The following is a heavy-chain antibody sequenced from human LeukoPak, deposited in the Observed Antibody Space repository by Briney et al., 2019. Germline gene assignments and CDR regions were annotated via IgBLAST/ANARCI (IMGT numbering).Heavy chain of an antibody. CDR1: GFTFSSYS. CDR2: ISSSSYYT. V-gene: IGHV3-21*05. J-gene: IGHJ3*02. CDR3: ARGAKYCSSTSCYEDAFDI. D-gene: IGHD2-2*01. Sequence: GGSLRLSCAASGFTFSSYSMNWVRQAPGKGLEWVSYISSSSYYTNYADSVKGRFTISRDNAKNSLYLQMNSLRAEDTAVYYCARGAKYCSSTSCYEDAFDIWGQGTMVTVSS.